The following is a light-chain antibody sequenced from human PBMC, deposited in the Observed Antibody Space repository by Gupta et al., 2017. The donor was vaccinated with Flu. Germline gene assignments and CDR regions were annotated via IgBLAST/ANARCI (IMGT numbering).Light chain of an antibody. J-gene: IGLJ2*01. V-gene: IGLV4-69*01. Sequence: QLVLTQSPSASASLGASVKVTCTLSSGHSSYTIAWHQQQPEKGPRFLMKVNSDGTHTKGDGIPGRFSGSSSGAERYLIISSLQSEDEAEYYCQTWGTGIRVFGGGTKVTVL. CDR2: VNSDGTH. CDR3: QTWGTGIRV. CDR1: SGHSSYT.